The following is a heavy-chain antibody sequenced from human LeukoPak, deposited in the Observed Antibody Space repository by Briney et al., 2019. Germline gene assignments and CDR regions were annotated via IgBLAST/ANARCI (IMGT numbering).Heavy chain of an antibody. J-gene: IGHJ4*02. CDR3: ARDPAQWLGNYFDY. CDR2: ISSSSSTI. Sequence: PSGGSLRLSCAASGFTFSSYSMNWVRQAPGKGLEWVSYISSSSSTIYYADSVKGRFTISRDNAKNSLYLQMNSLRAEDTAVYYCARDPAQWLGNYFDYWGQGTLVTVSS. V-gene: IGHV3-48*01. CDR1: GFTFSSYS. D-gene: IGHD6-19*01.